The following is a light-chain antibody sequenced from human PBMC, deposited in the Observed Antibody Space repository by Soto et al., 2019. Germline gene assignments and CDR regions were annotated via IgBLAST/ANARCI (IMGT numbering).Light chain of an antibody. CDR2: DVS. CDR1: SSDVGGYNY. V-gene: IGLV2-14*01. J-gene: IGLJ3*02. CDR3: RSYTRRSTWV. Sequence: QSALTHPASVSGSPGQSITISCTGTSSDVGGYNYVSWYQQHPGKAPKRMIYDVSNRPSGVSNRFSGSKSGNTASLTISGLQAEDEADCNCRSYTRRSTWVFGGGTKLTFL.